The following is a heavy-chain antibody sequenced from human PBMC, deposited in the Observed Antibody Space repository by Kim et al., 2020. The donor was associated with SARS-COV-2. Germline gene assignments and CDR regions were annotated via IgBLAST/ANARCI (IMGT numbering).Heavy chain of an antibody. CDR2: ISSSSSYI. CDR1: GFTFSSYS. J-gene: IGHJ5*02. V-gene: IGHV3-21*01. D-gene: IGHD6-13*01. CDR3: ARDPGEQQLDPANWFDP. Sequence: GGSLRLSCAASGFTFSSYSMNWVRQAPGKGLEWVSSISSSSSYIYYADSVKGRFTISRDNAKNSLYLQMNSLRAEDTAVYYCARDPGEQQLDPANWFDPWGQGTLVTVSS.